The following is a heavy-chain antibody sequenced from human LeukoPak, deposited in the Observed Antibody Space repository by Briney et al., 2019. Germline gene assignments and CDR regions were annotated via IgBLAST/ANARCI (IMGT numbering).Heavy chain of an antibody. J-gene: IGHJ6*02. D-gene: IGHD4-11*01. CDR2: IIPILGIA. CDR1: GGTFSNYA. CDR3: ARDNYYSNYDYYYYYGMDV. Sequence: SVKVSCKASGGTFSNYAISWVRQAPGQGLEWMGRIIPILGIANYAQKFQGRVTITADKSTSTAYMELSSLRSEDTAVYYCARDNYYSNYDYYYYYGMDVWGQGTTVTVSS. V-gene: IGHV1-69*04.